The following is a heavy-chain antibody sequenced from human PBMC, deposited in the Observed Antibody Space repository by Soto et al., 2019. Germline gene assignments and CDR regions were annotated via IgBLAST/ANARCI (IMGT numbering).Heavy chain of an antibody. D-gene: IGHD3-3*01. Sequence: QVQLVQSGAEVKKPGASVKVSCKASGYTFTSYYMHWVRQAPGQGLEWMGIINPNGGSASYAQKFQGRVTMTRDTSTSTVYIELSSLRSEDTAVYYCARGDYDLGFDFWGPGTLVTVSS. CDR1: GYTFTSYY. CDR2: INPNGGSA. V-gene: IGHV1-46*01. J-gene: IGHJ4*02. CDR3: ARGDYDLGFDF.